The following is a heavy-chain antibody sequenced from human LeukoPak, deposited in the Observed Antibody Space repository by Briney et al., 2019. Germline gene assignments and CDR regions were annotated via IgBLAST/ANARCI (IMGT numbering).Heavy chain of an antibody. CDR3: ARDGTFDYGDYSEYFQH. CDR2: IYSGGST. Sequence: GGSLRLSCAASGFTVSSNYMSWVRQAPGKGLEWVSVIYSGGSTYYADSVKGRFTISRDNSKNTLYLQMNSLRAEDTAVYYCARDGTFDYGDYSEYFQHWGQGTPVTVSS. J-gene: IGHJ1*01. D-gene: IGHD4-17*01. V-gene: IGHV3-66*01. CDR1: GFTVSSNY.